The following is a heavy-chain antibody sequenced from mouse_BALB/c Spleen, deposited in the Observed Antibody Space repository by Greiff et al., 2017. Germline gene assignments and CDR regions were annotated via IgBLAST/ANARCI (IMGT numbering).Heavy chain of an antibody. CDR3: ARSGPYDGFYAMDY. V-gene: IGHV5-17*02. CDR1: GFTFSSFG. J-gene: IGHJ4*01. D-gene: IGHD2-3*01. Sequence: EVMLVESGGGLVQPGGSRKLSCAASGFTFSSFGMHWVRQAPEKGLEWVAYISSGSSTIYYADTVKGRFTISRDNPTNTLFLQMTSLKSEDTAMYYCARSGPYDGFYAMDYWGQGTSVTVSS. CDR2: ISSGSSTI.